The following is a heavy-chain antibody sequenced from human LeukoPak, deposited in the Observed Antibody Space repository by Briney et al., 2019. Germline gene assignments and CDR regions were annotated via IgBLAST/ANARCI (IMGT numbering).Heavy chain of an antibody. CDR3: TRLGDSSGYYSDAFDI. J-gene: IGHJ3*02. CDR2: IRSKANSYAT. CDR1: GFTFSGSA. V-gene: IGHV3-73*01. D-gene: IGHD3-22*01. Sequence: PGGSLKLSCAASGFTFSGSAMHWVRQASGQGLKWVGRIRSKANSYATAYAASVKGRFTISRDDSKNTAYLQMNSLKTEDTAVYYCTRLGDSSGYYSDAFDIWGQGTMVTVSS.